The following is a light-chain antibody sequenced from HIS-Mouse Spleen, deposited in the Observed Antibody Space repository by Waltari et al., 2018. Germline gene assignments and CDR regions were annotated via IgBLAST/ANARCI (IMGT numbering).Light chain of an antibody. CDR1: SPNIGNNY. V-gene: IGLV1-51*01. CDR3: GTWDSSLSAVV. J-gene: IGLJ2*01. CDR2: DNN. Sequence: QSVLTQPPSVSAAPGQKVTIPCPGRSPNIGNNYVSWYQQLPGTAPKLLIYDNNKRPSGIPDRFSGSKSGTSATLGITGLQTGDEADYYCGTWDSSLSAVVFGGGTKLTVL.